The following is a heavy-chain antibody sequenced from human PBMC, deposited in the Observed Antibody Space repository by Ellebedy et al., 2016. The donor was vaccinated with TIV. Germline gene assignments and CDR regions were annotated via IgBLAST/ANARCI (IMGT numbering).Heavy chain of an antibody. Sequence: LRLXXTVSGGSISSGGYYWSWIRQHPGKGLEWIGYIYYSGSTYYNPSLKSRVTISVDASKNQFSLKLSSVTAADTAVYYCARTLSSMVTGWFDPWGQGTLVTVSS. CDR3: ARTLSSMVTGWFDP. J-gene: IGHJ5*02. D-gene: IGHD5-18*01. CDR1: GGSISSGGYY. V-gene: IGHV4-31*03. CDR2: IYYSGST.